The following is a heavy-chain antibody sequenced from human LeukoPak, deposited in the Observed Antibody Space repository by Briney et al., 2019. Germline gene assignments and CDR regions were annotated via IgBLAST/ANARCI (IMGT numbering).Heavy chain of an antibody. Sequence: GGSLRLSCAASGFTFADYAMHWVRQAPGKGLGWVSGISWNSGSIGYADPVKGRFTISRDNAKNSLYLQMNSLSAEDTALYYCAKEKLRFSVSAEGWLDYRGQGTLVTVSS. J-gene: IGHJ4*02. CDR3: AKEKLRFSVSAEGWLDY. D-gene: IGHD5-12*01. CDR2: ISWNSGSI. V-gene: IGHV3-9*01. CDR1: GFTFADYA.